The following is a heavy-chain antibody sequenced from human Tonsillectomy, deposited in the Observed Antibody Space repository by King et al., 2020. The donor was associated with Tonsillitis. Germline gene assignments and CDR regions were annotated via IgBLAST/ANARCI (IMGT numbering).Heavy chain of an antibody. CDR3: AKGVRFLEWLPFDY. V-gene: IGHV3-30*18. D-gene: IGHD3-3*01. CDR2: ISYDGSNK. Sequence: VQLVESGGGVVQPGRSLRLSCAASGFTFSSYGMHWVRQAPGKGLEWVAVISYDGSNKYYADSVKGRFTISRDNSKNTLYLQMNSLRAEDTAVYYCAKGVRFLEWLPFDYWGQGTLVTVSS. CDR1: GFTFSSYG. J-gene: IGHJ4*02.